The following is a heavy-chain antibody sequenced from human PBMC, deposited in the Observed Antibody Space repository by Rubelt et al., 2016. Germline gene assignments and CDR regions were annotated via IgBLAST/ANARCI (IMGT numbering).Heavy chain of an antibody. Sequence: WVRQAPGKGLEWVAVISYDGSNKYYADSVKGRFTISRDNSKNTLYLQMNSLRAEDTAVYYCARDRITMVRGATEHGYYFDYWGQGTLVTVSS. D-gene: IGHD3-10*01. V-gene: IGHV3-30*04. CDR2: ISYDGSNK. CDR3: ARDRITMVRGATEHGYYFDY. J-gene: IGHJ4*02.